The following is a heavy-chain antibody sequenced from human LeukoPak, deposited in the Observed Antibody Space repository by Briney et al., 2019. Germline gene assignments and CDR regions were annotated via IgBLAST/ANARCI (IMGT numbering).Heavy chain of an antibody. V-gene: IGHV3-21*01. CDR3: ARAGGSTVSHSDY. D-gene: IGHD4-17*01. CDR1: GFTFSSYS. J-gene: IGHJ4*02. Sequence: GGSLRLSCAASGFTFSSYSMNWIRQAPGKGLEWVSSISSSTSYIYYADSVKGRFTISKDNAKNSLCLQMNSLRAEDTAVYYCARAGGSTVSHSDYWGQGTLVTVSS. CDR2: ISSSTSYI.